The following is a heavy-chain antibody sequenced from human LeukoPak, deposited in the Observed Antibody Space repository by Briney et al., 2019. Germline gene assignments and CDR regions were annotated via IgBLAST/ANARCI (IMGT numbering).Heavy chain of an antibody. CDR3: TGGGGYCSGGRCYGHYSMDV. D-gene: IGHD2-15*01. J-gene: IGHJ6*02. CDR2: IRFDGDE. CDR1: GFTFSSYG. Sequence: GGSLRLSCAASGFTFSSYGMHWVRQAPGKVLEWVAYIRFDGDEHYLDSVKGRFSISRDNPRNTLYLQMNGLRPEDTAVYYCTGGGGYCSGGRCYGHYSMDVWGQGTTVTVSS. V-gene: IGHV3-30*02.